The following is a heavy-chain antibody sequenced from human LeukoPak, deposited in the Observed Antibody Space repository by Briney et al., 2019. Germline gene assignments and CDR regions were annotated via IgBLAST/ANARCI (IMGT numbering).Heavy chain of an antibody. Sequence: PSETLSLTCTVSARSVSGSYYWNWIRPPPATALEWIGYMYSSGTINYDPSLKSRVTVSIDMSKNQFSLKLSSVTAADTAVYYWAGLEPHRPLDYWGQGTLVTVSS. CDR2: MYSSGTI. V-gene: IGHV4-61*01. J-gene: IGHJ4*02. CDR3: AGLEPHRPLDY. CDR1: ARSVSGSYY. D-gene: IGHD1-1*01.